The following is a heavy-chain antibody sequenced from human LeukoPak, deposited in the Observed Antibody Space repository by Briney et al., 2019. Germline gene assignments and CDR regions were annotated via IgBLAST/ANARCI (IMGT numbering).Heavy chain of an antibody. CDR1: GFTFSSYW. V-gene: IGHV3-7*01. J-gene: IGHJ4*02. Sequence: AGGSLRLSCAASGFTFSSYWMSWVRQAPGKGLEWVANIKQDGSEKYYVDSVKGRSTISRDNAKNSLYLQMNSLRAEDTAVYYCARARWLQLERGSFDYWGQGTLVTVSS. CDR3: ARARWLQLERGSFDY. D-gene: IGHD5-24*01. CDR2: IKQDGSEK.